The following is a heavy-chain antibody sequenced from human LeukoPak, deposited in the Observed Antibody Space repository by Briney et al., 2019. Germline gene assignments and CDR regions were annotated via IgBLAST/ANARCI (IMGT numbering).Heavy chain of an antibody. CDR2: MYSEDNK. D-gene: IGHD3-10*02. V-gene: IGHV3-53*01. J-gene: IGHJ4*02. CDR1: GFTVSNTY. Sequence: GGSLRLSCAASGFTVSNTYMAWVRQAPGKGLEWVSFMYSEDNKYYADSVKGRFTISKDIPKNTVYLQMNTLRADDTAVYYCARGVLGIIPIDYWGQGTLVTVSS. CDR3: ARGVLGIIPIDY.